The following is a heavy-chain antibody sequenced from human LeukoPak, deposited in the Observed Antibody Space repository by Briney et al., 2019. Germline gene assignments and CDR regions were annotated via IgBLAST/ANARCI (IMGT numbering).Heavy chain of an antibody. CDR1: GGSISSSNW. CDR3: ARGVVAARFWFDP. V-gene: IGHV4-4*02. J-gene: IGHJ5*02. Sequence: PSGTLSHTCAVSGGSISSSNWWSWVRQPPGKGLEWIGEIYHSGSTNYNPSLKSRVTISVDTSKNQFSLKLSSVTAADTAVYYCARGVVAARFWFDPWGQGTLVTVSS. CDR2: IYHSGST. D-gene: IGHD2-15*01.